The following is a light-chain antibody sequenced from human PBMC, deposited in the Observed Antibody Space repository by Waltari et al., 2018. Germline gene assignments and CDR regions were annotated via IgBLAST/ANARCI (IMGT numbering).Light chain of an antibody. CDR2: RND. V-gene: IGLV1-47*01. CDR3: AAWDDSLSGPA. J-gene: IGLJ2*01. CDR1: TSTIGSNY. Sequence: QSVLTQPPSASGTPGQRVTIFCSGSTSTIGSNYVYWYQQLPGTAPKLLIYRNDQRPSGVPDRFSGSKSGTSASLAISGLRSEDEADYYCAAWDDSLSGPAFGGGTKLTVL.